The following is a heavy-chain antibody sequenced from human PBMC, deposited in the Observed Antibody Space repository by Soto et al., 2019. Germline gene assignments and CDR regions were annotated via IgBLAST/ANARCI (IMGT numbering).Heavy chain of an antibody. CDR3: ATDHHYSDSSGYYKTNAFDI. CDR1: GGIFISYA. J-gene: IGHJ3*02. CDR2: IIAIFGTA. D-gene: IGHD3-22*01. Sequence: ASVKVSCKSSGGIFISYAISWVRQAPRKGLEWMGGIIAIFGTANYAQAFQGRVTITADKCTSTDYMELSSLRSEDTAVYYGATDHHYSDSSGYYKTNAFDIWGQGTMVTVSS. V-gene: IGHV1-69*06.